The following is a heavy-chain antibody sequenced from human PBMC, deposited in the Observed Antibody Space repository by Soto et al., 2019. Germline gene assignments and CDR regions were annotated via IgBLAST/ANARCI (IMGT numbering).Heavy chain of an antibody. D-gene: IGHD6-13*01. CDR3: VRRHVSATGTDWFDP. V-gene: IGHV1-3*01. CDR2: INAANGDT. Sequence: GASVKVSCKASGYTFTSYGIHWVRQAPGQRLEWMGWINAANGDTKYSPKFQGRVTITRDTSASTAYMELSSLRSEDTAVYYCVRRHVSATGTDWFDPWGQGTLVTVSS. CDR1: GYTFTSYG. J-gene: IGHJ5*02.